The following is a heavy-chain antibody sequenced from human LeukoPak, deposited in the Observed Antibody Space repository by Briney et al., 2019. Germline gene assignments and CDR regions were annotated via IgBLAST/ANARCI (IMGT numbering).Heavy chain of an antibody. CDR2: TYYRSKWYN. J-gene: IGHJ5*01. CDR1: GDSVSTNSAT. V-gene: IGHV6-1*01. CDR3: ARLVGASWFDS. D-gene: IGHD1-26*01. Sequence: SQTLSLTWAISGDSVSTNSATWTWLRQSPSRGLEWLGRTYYRSKWYNDHAVSMKSRITINPDTSKNQFSLQLNSVPPEDTAVYYCARLVGASWFDSWGQGTLVTVSS.